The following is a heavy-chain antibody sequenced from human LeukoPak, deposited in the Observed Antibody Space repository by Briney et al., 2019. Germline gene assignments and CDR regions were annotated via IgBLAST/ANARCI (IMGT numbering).Heavy chain of an antibody. V-gene: IGHV4-59*01. CDR1: GGSISSYY. J-gene: IGHJ4*02. D-gene: IGHD6-13*01. Sequence: KPSETLSLTCTVSGGSISSYYWSWIRQPPGKGLEWIGYIYYSGSTNYNPSLKSRVTISVDTSKNQFSLKLSSVTAADTGVYYCARGGAAAGTGGLDHWGQGTLVTVSS. CDR3: ARGGAAAGTGGLDH. CDR2: IYYSGST.